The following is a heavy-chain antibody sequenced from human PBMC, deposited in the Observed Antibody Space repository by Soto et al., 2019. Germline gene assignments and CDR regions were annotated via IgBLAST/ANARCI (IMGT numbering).Heavy chain of an antibody. Sequence: PGGSLRLSCAASGFTFSSYDMHWVRQATGKGLEWVSAIGTAGDTYYPGSVKGRFTISRENAKNSLYLQMNSLRAGDTAVYYCARAIGGGWNYDYIWGSYRPSGAFDIWGQGTMVTVSS. J-gene: IGHJ3*02. D-gene: IGHD3-16*02. V-gene: IGHV3-13*01. CDR2: IGTAGDT. CDR3: ARAIGGGWNYDYIWGSYRPSGAFDI. CDR1: GFTFSSYD.